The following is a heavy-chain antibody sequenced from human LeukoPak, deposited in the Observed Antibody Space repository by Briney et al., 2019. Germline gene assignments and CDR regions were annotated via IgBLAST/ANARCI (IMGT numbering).Heavy chain of an antibody. CDR1: GGTFSSYA. Sequence: SVKVSCKASGGTFSSYAISWVRQAPGQGLEWMGGIIPIFGTANYAQKFQGRVTITADESTSTAYMELSSLRSEDTAVYYCARFPYSSGWYEKFDYWGQGTLVTVSS. D-gene: IGHD6-19*01. V-gene: IGHV1-69*13. CDR2: IIPIFGTA. J-gene: IGHJ4*02. CDR3: ARFPYSSGWYEKFDY.